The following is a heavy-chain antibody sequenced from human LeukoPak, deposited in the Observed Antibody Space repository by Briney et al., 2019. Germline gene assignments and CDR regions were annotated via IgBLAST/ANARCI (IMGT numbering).Heavy chain of an antibody. CDR2: INTYNGNT. V-gene: IGHV1-18*01. CDR1: GYTFTNYG. D-gene: IGHD6-19*01. Sequence: ASVKVSCKASGYTFTNYGITWVRQAPGQGLEWMGWINTYNGNTNYVQNLQGRVTMTTDTSTSTAYMELRSLRSDDTAVYYCARNSHGYSSAWLQFNFDYWGQGTLVTVSS. CDR3: ARNSHGYSSAWLQFNFDY. J-gene: IGHJ4*02.